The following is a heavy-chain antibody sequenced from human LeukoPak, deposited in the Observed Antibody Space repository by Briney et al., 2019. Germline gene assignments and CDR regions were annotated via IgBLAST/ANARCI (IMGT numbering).Heavy chain of an antibody. CDR3: ARDRHQMATITN. Sequence: GGSLRLSCAASGFTFSSYGMHWVRQAPGKGLEWVAVISYDGSNKYYADSVKGRFTISRDNSKNTLYLQMNSLRAEDTAVYYCARDRHQMATITNWGQGTLVTVSS. D-gene: IGHD5-24*01. CDR2: ISYDGSNK. V-gene: IGHV3-30*03. J-gene: IGHJ4*02. CDR1: GFTFSSYG.